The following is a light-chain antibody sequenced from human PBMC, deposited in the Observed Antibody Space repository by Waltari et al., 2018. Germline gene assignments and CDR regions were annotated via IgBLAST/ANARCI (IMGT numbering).Light chain of an antibody. CDR1: QSLLHANGKNY. CDR3: MQALMTPNT. V-gene: IGKV2-28*01. J-gene: IGKJ2*01. CDR2: LGS. Sequence: EIVMTQSPLSLPVTPGEPASISCRFSQSLLHANGKNYVDCYVLKPGQSPRLLISLGSKRASGVPDRFIGIGSDTDFTLRISRVEAEDFGVYYCMQALMTPNTFGQGTKLEI.